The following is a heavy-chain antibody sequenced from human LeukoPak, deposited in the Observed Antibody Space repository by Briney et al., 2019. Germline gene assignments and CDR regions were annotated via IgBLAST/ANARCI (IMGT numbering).Heavy chain of an antibody. D-gene: IGHD3-22*01. CDR3: ARSLRITMIVVVIGFDY. V-gene: IGHV3-30-3*01. Sequence: GGSLRLSCAASGFTFSSYAMHWVRQAPGKGLEWVAVISYDGSNKYYADSVKGRFTISRDNSKNTLYLQMNSLRAEDTAVYYCARSLRITMIVVVIGFDYWGQGTLVTVSS. J-gene: IGHJ4*02. CDR1: GFTFSSYA. CDR2: ISYDGSNK.